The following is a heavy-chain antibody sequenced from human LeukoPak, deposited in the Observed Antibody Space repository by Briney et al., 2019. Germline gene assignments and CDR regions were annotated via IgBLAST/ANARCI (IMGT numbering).Heavy chain of an antibody. D-gene: IGHD5/OR15-5a*01. J-gene: IGHJ4*02. CDR3: ARNVYTLY. V-gene: IGHV3-7*03. CDR1: GFTFSSYW. CDR2: INRDGSDK. Sequence: GGSLRLSCAASGFTFSSYWMSWVRQAPGKGLEWVANINRDGSDKYYVDSVKGRFTISRDNAKNSLYLQMNSLRAEDTAVYHCARNVYTLYWGQGTLVTVSS.